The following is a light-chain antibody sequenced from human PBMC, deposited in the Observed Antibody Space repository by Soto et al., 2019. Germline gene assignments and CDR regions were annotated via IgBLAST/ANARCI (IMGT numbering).Light chain of an antibody. CDR1: SGHSSYA. CDR2: LDSDGSH. V-gene: IGLV4-69*01. CDR3: QTWGTGIHVV. Sequence: QPVLTQSPSASASLGALVKLTCTLSSGHSSYAIAWHQQQPEKGPRYLMKLDSDGSHTKGDAIPDRFSGSSSGAERYLTISSRQSEDEADYYCQTWGTGIHVVFGGGTKLTVL. J-gene: IGLJ2*01.